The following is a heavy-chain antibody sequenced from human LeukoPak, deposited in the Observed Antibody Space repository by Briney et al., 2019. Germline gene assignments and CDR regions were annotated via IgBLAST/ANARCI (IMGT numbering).Heavy chain of an antibody. CDR3: ARGPPFLTATFDY. D-gene: IGHD5-18*01. CDR1: GGSISSYY. Sequence: SETLSLTCTVSGGSISSYYWSWIRQPPGKGLEWIGYIYYSGSTNYNPSLKSRVTISVDTSKNQFSLKLSSVTAADTAVYYCARGPPFLTATFDYWGQGTLVTVSS. CDR2: IYYSGST. J-gene: IGHJ4*02. V-gene: IGHV4-59*08.